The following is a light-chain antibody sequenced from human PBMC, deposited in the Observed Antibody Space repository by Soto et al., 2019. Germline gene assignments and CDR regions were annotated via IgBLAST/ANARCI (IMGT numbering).Light chain of an antibody. CDR2: WAS. CDR1: QSLLYSSNNKNY. V-gene: IGKV4-1*01. J-gene: IGKJ3*01. CDR3: QQYYSPPFT. Sequence: DIVMTQSPDSLAVSLGERATINCMSSQSLLYSSNNKNYLAWYQQKLGQPPKLLISWASARESGVPDRFSGSGSGTDFTLTISSLQAEDVAVYYCQQYYSPPFTFGPGTKVDIK.